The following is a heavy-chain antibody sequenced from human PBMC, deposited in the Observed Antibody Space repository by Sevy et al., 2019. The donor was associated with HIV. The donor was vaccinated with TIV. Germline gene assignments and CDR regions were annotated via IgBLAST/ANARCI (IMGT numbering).Heavy chain of an antibody. Sequence: GGCLRLSCAASGFTFSSYGMHWVRQAPGKGLEWLAVIWYDGSNKYYADSVKGRFTISRDNSKNMLYLKMNSLRAEDTAVYHSARGGQNYYDSSGYFDYWGQGTLVTVSS. CDR2: IWYDGSNK. D-gene: IGHD3-22*01. CDR3: ARGGQNYYDSSGYFDY. CDR1: GFTFSSYG. V-gene: IGHV3-33*01. J-gene: IGHJ4*02.